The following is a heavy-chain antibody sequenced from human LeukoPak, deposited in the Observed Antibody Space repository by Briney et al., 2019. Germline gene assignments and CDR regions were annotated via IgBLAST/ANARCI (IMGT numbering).Heavy chain of an antibody. J-gene: IGHJ4*01. Sequence: GGSLRLSCAASGFSFSMYGMYWVRQAPGKGLEWVTVISYEGSNTYYADSVKGRFTISRDNSKNKMYLQMNSLRAEDTAVYYCARDAGITGTTDLDYWGHGTLVTVSS. CDR3: ARDAGITGTTDLDY. CDR1: GFSFSMYG. D-gene: IGHD1-14*01. CDR2: ISYEGSNT. V-gene: IGHV3-30*03.